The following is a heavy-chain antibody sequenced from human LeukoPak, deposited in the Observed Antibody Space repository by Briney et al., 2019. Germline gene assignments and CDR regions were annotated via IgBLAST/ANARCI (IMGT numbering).Heavy chain of an antibody. CDR1: GGSFSGYY. D-gene: IGHD1-26*01. V-gene: IGHV4-34*01. Sequence: PSETLSLTCAVYGGSFSGYYWSWIRQPPGKGLEWIGEINHSGSTNYNPSLKSRVTISVDTSKNQFSLKLSSVTAADTAVYYCAREGYSGSYYYYMDVWGKGTTVTISS. CDR3: AREGYSGSYYYYMDV. J-gene: IGHJ6*03. CDR2: INHSGST.